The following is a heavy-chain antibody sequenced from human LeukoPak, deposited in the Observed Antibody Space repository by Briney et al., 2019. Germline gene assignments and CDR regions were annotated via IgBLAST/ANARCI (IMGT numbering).Heavy chain of an antibody. CDR1: GYTFTSYG. CDR2: ISAYNGNT. V-gene: IGHV1-18*01. J-gene: IGHJ1*01. D-gene: IGHD2-2*02. Sequence: ASVKVSCKASGYTFTSYGISWVRQAPGQGLEWMGWISAYNGNTNYAQKLQGRVTMTTDTSTSTAYMELRSLRSDDTAVYYCARAQYCSSTSCYTSEYFQHRGQGTLVTVSS. CDR3: ARAQYCSSTSCYTSEYFQH.